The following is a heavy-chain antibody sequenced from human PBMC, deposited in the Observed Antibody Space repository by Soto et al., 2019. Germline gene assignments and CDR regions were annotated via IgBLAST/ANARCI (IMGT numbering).Heavy chain of an antibody. CDR3: ARDQRRYSSSWYFRMDV. CDR2: IKSKTDGSNK. J-gene: IGHJ6*02. Sequence: GGSLRLSCAASGFTFSNAWMSWVRQAPGKGLEWVGRIKSKTDGSNKYYADSVKGRFTISRDNSKSTLYLQMNSLRAEDTAVYYCARDQRRYSSSWYFRMDVWGQGTTVTVSS. V-gene: IGHV3-15*01. CDR1: GFTFSNAW. D-gene: IGHD6-13*01.